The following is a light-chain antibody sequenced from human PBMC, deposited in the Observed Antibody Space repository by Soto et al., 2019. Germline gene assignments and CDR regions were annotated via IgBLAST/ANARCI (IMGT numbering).Light chain of an antibody. CDR1: SSDVGCYNY. CDR3: SSYISNNTTP. V-gene: IGLV2-14*03. J-gene: IGLJ1*01. Sequence: QSALTQPASVSGSPGKSITITCTGTSSDVGCYNYVSWYQQNPGKAPRVVIYGVIHRPSGVSNRSSGSKSGNTASLTISGLQADDEDDYYGSSYISNNTTPFGTGTKVTVL. CDR2: GVI.